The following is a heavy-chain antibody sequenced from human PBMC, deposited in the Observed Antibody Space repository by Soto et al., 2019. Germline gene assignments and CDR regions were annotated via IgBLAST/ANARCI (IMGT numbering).Heavy chain of an antibody. CDR3: ASISRPKTLGYCSSTSCQLVEFDY. CDR2: ISYDGSNK. V-gene: IGHV3-30-3*01. J-gene: IGHJ4*02. CDR1: GFTFSSYA. Sequence: GGSLRLSCAASGFTFSSYAMHWVRQAPGKGLEWVAVISYDGSNKYYADSVKGRFTISRDNSKNTLYLQMNSLRAEDTAVYYCASISRPKTLGYCSSTSCQLVEFDYWGQGTLVTVSS. D-gene: IGHD2-2*01.